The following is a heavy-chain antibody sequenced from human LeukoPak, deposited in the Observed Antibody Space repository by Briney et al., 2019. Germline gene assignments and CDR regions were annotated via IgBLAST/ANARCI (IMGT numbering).Heavy chain of an antibody. J-gene: IGHJ4*02. D-gene: IGHD3-22*01. V-gene: IGHV4-39*02. Sequence: SETLSLTCTVSGGSIRSGSHYWAWIRQPPGKGLEWIGSIYYSGSTYYNPSLENRVTISIDTSRNHFSLKLSSLSAADTSVYYCAKRDDSGGNLVDLWGQGTLVTVS. CDR2: IYYSGST. CDR3: AKRDDSGGNLVDL. CDR1: GGSIRSGSHY.